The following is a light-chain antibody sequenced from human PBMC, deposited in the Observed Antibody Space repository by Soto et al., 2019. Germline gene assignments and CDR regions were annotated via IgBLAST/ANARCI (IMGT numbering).Light chain of an antibody. J-gene: IGKJ2*01. CDR1: QSVSSN. Sequence: EIVMTQSPATVSVSPGERATLSCRASQSVSSNLAWYQQKPGQAPRLLIFGASTRATGIPARFSGSGSGTEFTLAISSLQSEDFAVYYCQQYIHWPPMYTFGQGTKVEIK. CDR3: QQYIHWPPMYT. V-gene: IGKV3-15*01. CDR2: GAS.